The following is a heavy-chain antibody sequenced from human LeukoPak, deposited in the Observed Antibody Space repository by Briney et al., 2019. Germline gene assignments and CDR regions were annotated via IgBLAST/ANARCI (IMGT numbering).Heavy chain of an antibody. CDR2: IGGGDT. Sequence: PGGSLRLSCAGSGFTFSIHAMSWVRQAPGKGLEWVSTIGGGDTYYADSVKGRFTISRDDSQSTVHLQMNSLRAEDMAVYYCAKDWIPYNRVFDCFDFWGQGTLVTVSS. CDR3: AKDWIPYNRVFDCFDF. D-gene: IGHD1-1*01. J-gene: IGHJ4*02. V-gene: IGHV3-23*01. CDR1: GFTFSIHA.